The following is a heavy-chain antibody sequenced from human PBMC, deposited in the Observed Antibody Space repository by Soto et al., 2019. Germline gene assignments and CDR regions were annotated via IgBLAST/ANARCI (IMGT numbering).Heavy chain of an antibody. Sequence: QVQLVQSGAEVKKPGSSVKVSCKASGGTFSSYAISWVRQAPGQGLEWMGGIIPIFGTANYAQKFQGRVTSTADDSTSPAYMELSILRSEDTAVYYCARGNSSSWYLDYYYYGMDVWGQGTTVTVSS. CDR1: GGTFSSYA. V-gene: IGHV1-69*01. CDR2: IIPIFGTA. D-gene: IGHD6-13*01. J-gene: IGHJ6*02. CDR3: ARGNSSSWYLDYYYYGMDV.